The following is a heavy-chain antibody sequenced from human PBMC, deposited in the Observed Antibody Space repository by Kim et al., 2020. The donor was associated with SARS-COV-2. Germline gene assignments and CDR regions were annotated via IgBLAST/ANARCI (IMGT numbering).Heavy chain of an antibody. J-gene: IGHJ3*02. V-gene: IGHV1-69*02. CDR2: IIPILGIA. CDR3: ARSLFHCSGGSCYHTAMVLDAFDI. D-gene: IGHD2-15*01. CDR1: GGTFSSYT. Sequence: SVKVSCKASGGTFSSYTISWVRQAPGQGLEWMGRIIPILGIANYAQKFQGRVTITADKSTSTAYMELSSLRSEDTAVYYCARSLFHCSGGSCYHTAMVLDAFDIWGQGTMVTVSS.